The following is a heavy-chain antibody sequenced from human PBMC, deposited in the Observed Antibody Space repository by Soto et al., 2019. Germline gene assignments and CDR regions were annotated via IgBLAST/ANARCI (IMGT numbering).Heavy chain of an antibody. CDR1: GFTFSSYA. J-gene: IGHJ6*03. Sequence: EVQLLESGGGLVQPGGSLRLSCAASGFTFSSYAMSWVRQAPGKGLEWVSAISGSGGSTYYADSVKGRFTISRDNSKNTLYLQMNSLRAEDTAVYYCAKDLGVVVPAARLRYYYYYYMDVWGKGTTVTVSS. CDR2: ISGSGGST. CDR3: AKDLGVVVPAARLRYYYYYYMDV. D-gene: IGHD2-2*01. V-gene: IGHV3-23*01.